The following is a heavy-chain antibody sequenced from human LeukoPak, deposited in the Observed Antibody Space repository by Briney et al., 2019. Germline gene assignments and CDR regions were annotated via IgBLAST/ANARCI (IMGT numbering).Heavy chain of an antibody. Sequence: ASVKVSCKASGYTFTSCFIHWVRQAPGQGLEWMGIINPSGGSTNYAQKFQGRVTMTRDTSTSTVYMELSSLRSEDTAVYYCATAKFGGNSYFDYWGQGTLVTVSS. V-gene: IGHV1-46*01. CDR2: INPSGGST. J-gene: IGHJ4*02. CDR1: GYTFTSCF. CDR3: ATAKFGGNSYFDY. D-gene: IGHD4-23*01.